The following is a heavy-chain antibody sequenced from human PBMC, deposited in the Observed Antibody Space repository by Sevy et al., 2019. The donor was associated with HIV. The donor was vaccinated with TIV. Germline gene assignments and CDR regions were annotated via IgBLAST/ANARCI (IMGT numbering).Heavy chain of an antibody. CDR2: LYYSRST. D-gene: IGHD2-21*02. V-gene: IGHV4-39*01. Sequence: SETLSLTCTVSGGSISSSSYYWGWIRQPPGKGLEWIGNLYYSRSTYYNPSLKSRVTISVDTSKNQFSLKLSSVTAADPAVYYCARSFTVVTRPGGIFDYWGQGTLVTVSS. CDR1: GGSISSSSYY. CDR3: ARSFTVVTRPGGIFDY. J-gene: IGHJ4*02.